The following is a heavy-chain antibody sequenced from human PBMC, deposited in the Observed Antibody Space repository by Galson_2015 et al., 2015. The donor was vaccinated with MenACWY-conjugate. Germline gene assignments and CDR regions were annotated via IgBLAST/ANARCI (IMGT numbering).Heavy chain of an antibody. CDR2: ISSSSAYT. CDR3: ARICRGSGSDCYDFDY. CDR1: GFTFSDYY. D-gene: IGHD2-21*02. V-gene: IGHV3-11*03. J-gene: IGHJ4*02. Sequence: SLRLSCAASGFTFSDYYMSWIRQAPGKGLEWISYISSSSAYTNYADSVKGRFTISRDNAKNSLYLQMNSLRAEDTAVYYCARICRGSGSDCYDFDYWGQGTLVTVSS.